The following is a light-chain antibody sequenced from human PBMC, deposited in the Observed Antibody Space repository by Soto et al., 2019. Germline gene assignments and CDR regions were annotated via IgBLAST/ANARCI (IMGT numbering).Light chain of an antibody. Sequence: QSVLTQPASVSGSPGQSIAISCTGTSSDVGGYSYVSWYQQQPGKAPKLVISDVSNRPSGVFDRFSGSKSGNTASLTFSGLQTEDEADYYCASYTTSSTYVFGTGTKVTVL. V-gene: IGLV2-14*01. CDR3: ASYTTSSTYV. J-gene: IGLJ1*01. CDR1: SSDVGGYSY. CDR2: DVS.